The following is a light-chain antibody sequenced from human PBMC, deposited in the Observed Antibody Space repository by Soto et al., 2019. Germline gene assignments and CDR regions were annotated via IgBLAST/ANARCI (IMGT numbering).Light chain of an antibody. CDR3: SSYAGSNHNWV. CDR2: EVS. V-gene: IGLV2-8*01. J-gene: IGLJ3*02. CDR1: SSDVGGYNY. Sequence: QSVLTQPPSASGSPGQSVTISCTGTSSDVGGYNYVSWYQQHPGKAPKLMICEVSKRPSGVPDRFSGSKSGNTASLTVSGLQAEDEADYYCSSYAGSNHNWVFGGGTKLTVL.